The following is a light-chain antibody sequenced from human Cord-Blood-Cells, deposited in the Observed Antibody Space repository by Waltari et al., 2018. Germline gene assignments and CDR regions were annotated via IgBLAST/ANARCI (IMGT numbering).Light chain of an antibody. V-gene: IGKV1-39*01. J-gene: IGKJ2*03. CDR1: QSIRSY. CDR3: QQSYSTPYS. Sequence: DIQMTQSPSSLSASVGDRVTITCRASQSIRSYLNWYQQKPGKDPNLLIYAASSLQSGVPSRFSGSGSGTDFTLTISSLQPEDFATYYCQQSYSTPYSFGQGTKLEIK. CDR2: AAS.